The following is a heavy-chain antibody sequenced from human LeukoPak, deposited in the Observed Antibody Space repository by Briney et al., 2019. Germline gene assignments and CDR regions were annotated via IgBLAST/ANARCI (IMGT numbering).Heavy chain of an antibody. CDR1: GFTFRSYA. CDR2: ISGSGDNR. J-gene: IGHJ5*02. CDR3: ARGGGSYYLRFDP. Sequence: GGSLRLSCAASGFTFRSYAMSWVRQAPGKGLEWVSGISGSGDNRYYADSVKGRFTISRDNAKNSLYLKMNSLRAEDTAVYYCARGGGSYYLRFDPWGQGTLVTVSS. V-gene: IGHV3-23*01. D-gene: IGHD1-26*01.